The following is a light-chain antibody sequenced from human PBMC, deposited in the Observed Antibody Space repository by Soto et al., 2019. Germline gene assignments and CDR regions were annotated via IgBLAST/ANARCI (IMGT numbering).Light chain of an antibody. CDR3: LQHYSWPWT. CDR2: DAS. V-gene: IGKV3-15*01. Sequence: EIVMTQSPATLSVSPGERGTLSCRASQSFSSNLAWYQQKPGQAPRLLIYDASTRATGIPARFSGSGSETEFTLTISGLQSEDSGVYYCLQHYSWPWTFGQGTKVDIK. J-gene: IGKJ1*01. CDR1: QSFSSN.